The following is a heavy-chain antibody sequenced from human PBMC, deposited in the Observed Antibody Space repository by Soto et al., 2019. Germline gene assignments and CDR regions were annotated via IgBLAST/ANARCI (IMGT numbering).Heavy chain of an antibody. CDR2: INPSGGST. V-gene: IGHV1-46*03. CDR1: GYTFTSYY. Sequence: QVQLVQSGAEVKKPGASVKVSCKASGYTFTSYYMHWVRQAPGQGLEWMGIINPSGGSTSYAQKFQGRVTMTMDTSTSTVYMELSSLRSDDTAVYYCARALIAAAGTGFYYYYGMDVWGEGTTVTVSS. J-gene: IGHJ6*04. D-gene: IGHD6-13*01. CDR3: ARALIAAAGTGFYYYYGMDV.